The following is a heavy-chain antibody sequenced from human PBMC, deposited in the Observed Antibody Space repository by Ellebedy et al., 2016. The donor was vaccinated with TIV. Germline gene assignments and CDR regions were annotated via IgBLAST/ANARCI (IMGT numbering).Heavy chain of an antibody. D-gene: IGHD3-3*02. Sequence: ASVQVSCKASGYTFTAYHIHWVRQASGQGLEWMGWIYPYSGGTIYAPKFQGRVTMTRDMSISTAYMELSGLKSDDTAFYYCAAFPYISTSSAFWGQGTLVTVSS. V-gene: IGHV1-2*02. CDR1: GYTFTAYH. CDR2: IYPYSGGT. CDR3: AAFPYISTSSAF. J-gene: IGHJ4*02.